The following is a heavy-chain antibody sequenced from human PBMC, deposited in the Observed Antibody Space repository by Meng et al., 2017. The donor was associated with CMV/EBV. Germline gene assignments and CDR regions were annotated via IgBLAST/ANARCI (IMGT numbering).Heavy chain of an antibody. D-gene: IGHD3-3*01. V-gene: IGHV3-23*01. CDR3: AKGLLRFLEWFYFDY. CDR2: ISGSGGST. CDR1: GFTFSSYA. Sequence: GESLKISCAASGFTFSSYAMSWVRQAPGKGLEWVSAISGSGGSTYYADSVKGRFTISRDNSKNTLYLQMNSLRAEDTAVYCCAKGLLRFLEWFYFDYWGQGTLVTVSS. J-gene: IGHJ4*02.